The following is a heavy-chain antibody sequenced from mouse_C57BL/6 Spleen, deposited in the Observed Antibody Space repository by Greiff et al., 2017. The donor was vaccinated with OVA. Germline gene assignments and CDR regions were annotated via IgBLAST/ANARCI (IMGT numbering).Heavy chain of an antibody. CDR2: ISSGSSTI. CDR3: ARAHYYYGYAMDY. CDR1: GFTFSDYG. D-gene: IGHD1-1*01. V-gene: IGHV5-17*01. J-gene: IGHJ4*01. Sequence: DVMLVESGGGLVKPGGSLKLSCAASGFTFSDYGMHWVRQAPEKGLEWVAYISSGSSTIYYADTVKGRFTISRDNAKNTLFLQMTSLRSEDTAMYYCARAHYYYGYAMDYWGQGTSVTVSS.